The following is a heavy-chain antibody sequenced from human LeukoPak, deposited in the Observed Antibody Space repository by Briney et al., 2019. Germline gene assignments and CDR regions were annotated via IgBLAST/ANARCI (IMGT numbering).Heavy chain of an antibody. CDR3: AGAVIMPAMGSWYFDV. V-gene: IGHV4-34*01. CDR1: GGSFSGYY. J-gene: IGHJ2*01. D-gene: IGHD2-2*01. CDR2: VSHSGTT. Sequence: SETLSLTCAAYGGSFSGYYWTWIRQPPGKGLEWIGEVSHSGTTTYNPSLKGRVTMSVDTSKNQFSLKLTSVTAADAAVYYCAGAVIMPAMGSWYFDVWGRGNLVTVSS.